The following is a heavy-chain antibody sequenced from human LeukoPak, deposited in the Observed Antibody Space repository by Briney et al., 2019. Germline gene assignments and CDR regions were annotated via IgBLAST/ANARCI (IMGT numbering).Heavy chain of an antibody. V-gene: IGHV3-30*03. CDR3: ARDVAATGTYTDY. Sequence: PGRSLRLSCAASGFTFSSYGMHWVRQAPGKGLEWVAVISYDGSNKYYADSVKGRFTISRDNSKNTLYLQMNSLRTEDTAVYYCARDVAATGTYTDYWGQGTLVTVSS. CDR1: GFTFSSYG. J-gene: IGHJ4*02. CDR2: ISYDGSNK. D-gene: IGHD6-13*01.